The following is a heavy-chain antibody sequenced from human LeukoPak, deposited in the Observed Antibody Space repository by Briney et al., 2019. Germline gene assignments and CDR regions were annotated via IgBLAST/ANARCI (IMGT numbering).Heavy chain of an antibody. J-gene: IGHJ4*02. CDR2: VNSDG. D-gene: IGHD3-3*01. V-gene: IGHV3-74*01. CDR3: ARDRPTGASRVFVVQ. Sequence: PGGSLRLSCAASGFTFSTYWMYWVRQPPGKGLVWVSRVNSDGYADSVKGRFTISRDNAKNTLYLQMNSLRVEDTAIYYCARDRPTGASRVFVVQWGQGTLVTVSS. CDR1: GFTFSTYW.